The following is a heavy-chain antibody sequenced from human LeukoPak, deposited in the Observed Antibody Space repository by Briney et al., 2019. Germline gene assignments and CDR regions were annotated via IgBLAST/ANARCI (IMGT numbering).Heavy chain of an antibody. D-gene: IGHD2-2*01. CDR1: GGSISSYY. Sequence: SETLSLTCTVSGGSISSYYWSWIRQPAGKGLEWIGRIYTSGSTNYNPSLKSRVTMSVNTSKNQFSLTLRSVTAADTAVYYCARDNQGYCSSTSCIYYYYYGMDVWGQGTTVTVSS. CDR2: IYTSGST. V-gene: IGHV4-4*07. CDR3: ARDNQGYCSSTSCIYYYYYGMDV. J-gene: IGHJ6*02.